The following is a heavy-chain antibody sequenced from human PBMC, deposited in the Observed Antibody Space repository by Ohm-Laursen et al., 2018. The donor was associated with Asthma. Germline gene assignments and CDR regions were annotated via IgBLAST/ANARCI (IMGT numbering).Heavy chain of an antibody. Sequence: GSLRLSCAASGFSFGSYAMAWVRQIPGKGLEWVASISTASSFIYYADSVRGRFTTSRDNARNSVYLQMNSLRAEDTALYYCARIGPEWELPGREYSLHHWGEGTLVTVSS. V-gene: IGHV3-21*01. CDR2: ISTASSFI. D-gene: IGHD1-26*01. J-gene: IGHJ1*01. CDR3: ARIGPEWELPGREYSLHH. CDR1: GFSFGSYA.